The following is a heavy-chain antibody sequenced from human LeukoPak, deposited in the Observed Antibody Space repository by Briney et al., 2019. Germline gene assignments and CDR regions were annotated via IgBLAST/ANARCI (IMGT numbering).Heavy chain of an antibody. V-gene: IGHV3-21*01. CDR1: GFTISSYS. CDR3: ARTGITGTTMIVGSDY. CDR2: ISSSSSYI. J-gene: IGHJ4*02. Sequence: PGGSLRLSCAASGFTISSYSMNWVRQAPGKGLEWVSPISSSSSYIYYADSVKGRFTISRDNAKNSLYLQMNSLRAEDTAVYYCARTGITGTTMIVGSDYWGQGTLVTVSS. D-gene: IGHD1-7*01.